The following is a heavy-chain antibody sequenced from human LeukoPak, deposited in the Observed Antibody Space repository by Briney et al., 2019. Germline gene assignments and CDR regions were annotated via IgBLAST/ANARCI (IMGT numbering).Heavy chain of an antibody. CDR3: ARGTAPNGYNVDY. D-gene: IGHD5-24*01. V-gene: IGHV1-69*04. CDR2: IIPILGIA. CDR1: GGTFSSYA. J-gene: IGHJ4*02. Sequence: ASVKVSCKASGGTFSSYAISWVRQPPGQELEWMGRIIPILGIANYAQKFQGRVTITADESTGTAYMELSSLRSEDTAVYYCARGTAPNGYNVDYWGQGTLVTVSS.